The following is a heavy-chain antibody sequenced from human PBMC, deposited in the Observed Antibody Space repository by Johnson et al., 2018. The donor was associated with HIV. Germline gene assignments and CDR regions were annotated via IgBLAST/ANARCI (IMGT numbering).Heavy chain of an antibody. CDR2: ISYDGSNK. D-gene: IGHD1-26*01. Sequence: QVLLLESGGGVVQPGRSLRLSCAASGFTFSSYGMHWVRQAPGKGLEWVAVISYDGSNKYYADSVKGRFTISRDNSKNTLYLQMNSLRTEDTALYYCAKGALEWELLAGDAFDIWGQGTMVTVSS. V-gene: IGHV3-30*19. J-gene: IGHJ3*02. CDR3: AKGALEWELLAGDAFDI. CDR1: GFTFSSYG.